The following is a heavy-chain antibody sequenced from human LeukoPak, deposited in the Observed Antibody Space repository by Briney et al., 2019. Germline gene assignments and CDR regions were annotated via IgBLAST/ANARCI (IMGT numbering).Heavy chain of an antibody. CDR2: IWYDGSNK. J-gene: IGHJ4*02. D-gene: IGHD4-17*01. CDR1: GFTFSSYG. Sequence: GGSLRLSCAASGFTFSSYGMHWVRQAPGKGLEWVAVIWYDGSNKYYADSVKGRFTISRDDSKNTLYLQMNSLRAEDTAVYYCARGDYGDYPLHFDYWGQGTLVTVSS. V-gene: IGHV3-33*01. CDR3: ARGDYGDYPLHFDY.